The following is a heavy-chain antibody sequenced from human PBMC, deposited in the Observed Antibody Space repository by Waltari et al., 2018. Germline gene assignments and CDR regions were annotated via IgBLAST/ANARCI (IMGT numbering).Heavy chain of an antibody. CDR1: GGSFSGYY. CDR2: INHSGST. Sequence: QVQLQQWGAGLLKPSETLSLTCAVYGGSFSGYYWCWIRQPPGKGLEWIGEINHSGSTNYNPSLKSRVTISVDTSKNQFSLKLSSVTAADTAVYYCASARYYYGSGSFPNYYYYYGMDVWGQGTTVTVSS. J-gene: IGHJ6*02. D-gene: IGHD3-10*01. CDR3: ASARYYYGSGSFPNYYYYYGMDV. V-gene: IGHV4-34*01.